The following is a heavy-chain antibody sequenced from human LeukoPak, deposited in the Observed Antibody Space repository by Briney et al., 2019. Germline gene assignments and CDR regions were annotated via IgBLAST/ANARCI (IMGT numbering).Heavy chain of an antibody. CDR2: INPSGGST. D-gene: IGHD3-3*01. J-gene: IGHJ4*02. CDR3: ARAPPYDFWSGYSIDY. CDR1: GYTFTSYY. V-gene: IGHV1-46*01. Sequence: ASVKVSCKASGYTFTSYYMHWVRQAPGQGLEWMGIINPSGGSTSYAQEFQGRVTMTRDTSTSTVYMELSSLRSEDTAVYYCARAPPYDFWSGYSIDYWGQGTLVTVSS.